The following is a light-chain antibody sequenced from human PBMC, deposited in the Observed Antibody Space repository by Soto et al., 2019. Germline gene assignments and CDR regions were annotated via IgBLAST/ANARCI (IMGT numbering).Light chain of an antibody. Sequence: QSVLTQPPSVSGAPGQRVTISCTGSSSNIGSGYDVHWYQQLPGTAPKLLIYGNTNRPSGVPDRFSGSKSGTSASLAITGLQAEDEAYYYGQSYDSSLSDWVFGGGTKRTVL. CDR1: SSNIGSGYD. V-gene: IGLV1-40*01. CDR3: QSYDSSLSDWV. CDR2: GNT. J-gene: IGLJ3*02.